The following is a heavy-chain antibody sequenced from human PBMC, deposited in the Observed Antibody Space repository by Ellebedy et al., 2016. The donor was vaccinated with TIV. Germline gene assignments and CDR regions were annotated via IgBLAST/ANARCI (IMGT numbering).Heavy chain of an antibody. CDR3: TTVYRYNYDSI. V-gene: IGHV3-15*01. CDR1: GFTFSNAW. J-gene: IGHJ4*02. CDR2: IKSKTDGGAA. D-gene: IGHD5-18*01. Sequence: GGSLRLSCAASGFTFSNAWLNWVRPAPGKGLEWVGRIKSKTDGGAADYAAPVKGRFTISRDDSKNTLYLQMNSLKTEETAVYFCTTVYRYNYDSIWGQGTLVTVSS.